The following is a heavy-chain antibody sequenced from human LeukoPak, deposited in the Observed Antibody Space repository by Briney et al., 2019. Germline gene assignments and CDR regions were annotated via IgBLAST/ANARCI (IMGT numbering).Heavy chain of an antibody. V-gene: IGHV6-1*01. J-gene: IGHJ3*02. Sequence: SQTLSLTCAIPGDTISSHSAAWNWIRQSPSRGLEWLGRTYYRSKWYNDYAVSVKSRITINPDTSKNQFSLQLNSVTPEGTAVYYCARDYYDSSGYGRGDSDAFDIWGQGTMVTVSS. D-gene: IGHD3-22*01. CDR2: TYYRSKWYN. CDR3: ARDYYDSSGYGRGDSDAFDI. CDR1: GDTISSHSAA.